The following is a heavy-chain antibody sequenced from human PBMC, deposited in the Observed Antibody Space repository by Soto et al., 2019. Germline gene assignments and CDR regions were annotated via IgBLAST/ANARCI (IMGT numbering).Heavy chain of an antibody. V-gene: IGHV2-5*01. CDR1: GFSLSTSGVG. D-gene: IGHD3-22*01. CDR2: IYWNDDK. CDR3: AHTDSSGYYYGAFDI. Sequence: ITLKESGPTLVKPTQTITLTCTFSGFSLSTSGVGVGWIRQPPGKALEWLALIYWNDDKRYSPSLKSRLTLHQDTSKNQVVLTMTNMDPVDTATYYCAHTDSSGYYYGAFDIWGQGTMVTVSS. J-gene: IGHJ3*02.